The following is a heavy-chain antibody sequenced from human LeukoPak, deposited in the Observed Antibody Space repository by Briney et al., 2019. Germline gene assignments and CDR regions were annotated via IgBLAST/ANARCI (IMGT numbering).Heavy chain of an antibody. Sequence: GGSLRLSCAASGFTFSDYYMSWIRQAPGKGLEWVSYISSSGSTIYYADSVKGRFTISRDNAKNSLYLQMNSLRAEDTAVYYCARTSEGYCSSTSCYHWFDPWGQGTLVTVSS. J-gene: IGHJ5*02. CDR2: ISSSGSTI. CDR3: ARTSEGYCSSTSCYHWFDP. V-gene: IGHV3-11*01. CDR1: GFTFSDYY. D-gene: IGHD2-2*01.